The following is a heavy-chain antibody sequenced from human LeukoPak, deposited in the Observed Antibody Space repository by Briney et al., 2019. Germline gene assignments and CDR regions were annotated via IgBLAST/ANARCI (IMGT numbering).Heavy chain of an antibody. D-gene: IGHD6-19*01. V-gene: IGHV3-66*01. J-gene: IGHJ5*02. Sequence: QPGGSLRLSCAASGFTVSRNHMSWVRPAPGKGLEWVSVIYSGGDTYYADSVKGRFTISRDTSKNTLYLQMKSLRVEDTAVYYCARGLDVAGGWFDPWGQGTLVTVSS. CDR2: IYSGGDT. CDR3: ARGLDVAGGWFDP. CDR1: GFTVSRNH.